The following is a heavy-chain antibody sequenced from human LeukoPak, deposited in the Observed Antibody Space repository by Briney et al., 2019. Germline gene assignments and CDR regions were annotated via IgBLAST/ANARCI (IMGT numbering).Heavy chain of an antibody. V-gene: IGHV3-23*01. D-gene: IGHD1-26*01. CDR3: ARDREGATITD. Sequence: GGSLRLSCAASGFTFSSYAMSWVRQAPGKGLEWVSTISGSGANTYYADSVKGRFTISRDNAKNSLYLQMNSLRAEDTAVYYCARDREGATITDWGQGTLVTVSS. CDR1: GFTFSSYA. CDR2: ISGSGANT. J-gene: IGHJ4*02.